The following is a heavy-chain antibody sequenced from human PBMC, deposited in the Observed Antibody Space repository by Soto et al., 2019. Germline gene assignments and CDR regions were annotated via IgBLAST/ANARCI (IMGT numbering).Heavy chain of an antibody. Sequence: SETLSLTCTVSGGSISSYYWSWIRQPAGKGLEWIGRIYTSGSTNYNPSLKSRVTMSVDTSKNQFSLKLSSVTAAGTAVYYCARGYRYDSSGELDYWGQGTLVTVSS. CDR3: ARGYRYDSSGELDY. D-gene: IGHD3-22*01. CDR1: GGSISSYY. J-gene: IGHJ4*02. CDR2: IYTSGST. V-gene: IGHV4-4*07.